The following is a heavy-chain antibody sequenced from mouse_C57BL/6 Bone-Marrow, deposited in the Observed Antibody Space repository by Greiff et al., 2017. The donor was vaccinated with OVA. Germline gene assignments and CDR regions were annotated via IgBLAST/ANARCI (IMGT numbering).Heavy chain of an antibody. D-gene: IGHD2-2*01. J-gene: IGHJ3*01. V-gene: IGHV3-6*01. CDR2: ISYDGSN. CDR3: ARGYGYDEDGLAY. CDR1: GYSITSGYY. Sequence: EVQLQQSGPGLVKPSQSLSLTCSVTGYSITSGYYWNWIRQFPGNKLEWMGYISYDGSNNYNPSLKNRISITRDTSKNPFFLKLNSVTTEDTAPYYWARGYGYDEDGLAYWGPGTLVTVSA.